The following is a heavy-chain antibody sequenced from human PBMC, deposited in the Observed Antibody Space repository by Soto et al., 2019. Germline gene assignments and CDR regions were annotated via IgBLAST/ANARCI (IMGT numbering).Heavy chain of an antibody. D-gene: IGHD1-1*01. J-gene: IGHJ4*01. CDR2: IIWNSAYI. CDR3: GKDSTVSGVRQGMDY. V-gene: IGHV3-9*01. Sequence: EVQLVESGGGLVQPGGSLRLSCAASGFIFDDFAMHWVRQAPGKGLEWVAGIIWNSAYIVYGDSVKGRFTVSRDNAKKSLYLQRNSLRPEDSATYYCGKDSTVSGVRQGMDYWGRGTLVTVSS. CDR1: GFIFDDFA.